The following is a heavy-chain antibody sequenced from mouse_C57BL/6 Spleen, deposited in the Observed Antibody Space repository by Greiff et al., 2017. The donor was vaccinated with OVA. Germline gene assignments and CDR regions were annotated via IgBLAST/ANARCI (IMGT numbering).Heavy chain of an antibody. Sequence: VQLQQSGAELMKPGASVKLSCKATGYTFTGYWIEWVKQRPGHGLEWIGEILPGSGSTNYHEKFKGKATFTADTSSNTAYMQLSSLTTEDAAIYYCARLVTTRAYWGQGTLVTVSA. V-gene: IGHV1-9*01. CDR1: GYTFTGYW. CDR3: ARLVTTRAY. CDR2: ILPGSGST. J-gene: IGHJ3*01. D-gene: IGHD2-2*01.